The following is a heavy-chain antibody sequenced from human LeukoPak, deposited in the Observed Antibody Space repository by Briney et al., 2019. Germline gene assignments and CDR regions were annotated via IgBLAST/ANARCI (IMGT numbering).Heavy chain of an antibody. J-gene: IGHJ6*02. D-gene: IGHD4-17*01. Sequence: SETLSLTCTVSGGSISSYYWSWIRQPPGKGLEWIGYIYYSGSTNYNPSLKSRVTISVDTSKNQFSLKLSSVTAADTAVYYCARLGNDYGDFGHYYYYGMDVWGQGTTVTVSS. CDR2: IYYSGST. CDR3: ARLGNDYGDFGHYYYYGMDV. CDR1: GGSISSYY. V-gene: IGHV4-59*08.